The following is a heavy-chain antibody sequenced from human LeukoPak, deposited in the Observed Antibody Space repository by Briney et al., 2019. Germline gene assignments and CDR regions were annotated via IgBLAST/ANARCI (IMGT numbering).Heavy chain of an antibody. Sequence: GASVKVSCKASGGTFSSYTISWVRQARGQGLEWMGRIIPIVGIANYAQKFQGRVTITADKSTSTAYMELSSLRSEDTAVYYCAREGYYDSSGLRYFDYWGQGTLVTVSS. J-gene: IGHJ4*02. CDR1: GGTFSSYT. CDR2: IIPIVGIA. V-gene: IGHV1-69*04. D-gene: IGHD3-22*01. CDR3: AREGYYDSSGLRYFDY.